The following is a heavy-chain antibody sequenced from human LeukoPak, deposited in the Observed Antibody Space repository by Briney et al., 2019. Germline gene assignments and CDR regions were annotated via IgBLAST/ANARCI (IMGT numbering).Heavy chain of an antibody. CDR2: ISGSGGST. D-gene: IGHD2-2*02. CDR3: AKDVVAGCSSTSCYKTSFFDY. Sequence: GGSLRLSCAASGFTFSSYAMSWVRQAPGKGLEWVSAISGSGGSTYYADSVKGRFTISRDNSKNTLYLQMNSLRAEDTAVYYCAKDVVAGCSSTSCYKTSFFDYWGQGTLVTVSS. J-gene: IGHJ4*02. CDR1: GFTFSSYA. V-gene: IGHV3-23*01.